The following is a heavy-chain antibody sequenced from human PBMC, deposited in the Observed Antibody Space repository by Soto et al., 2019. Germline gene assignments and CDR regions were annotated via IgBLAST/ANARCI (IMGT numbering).Heavy chain of an antibody. CDR3: ARALSYYYDSSGYSHFDY. D-gene: IGHD3-22*01. CDR1: GDSVSSNSAA. Sequence: SQTLSLTCAISGDSVSSNSAAWNWIRQSPSRGLEWLGRTYYRSKWYNDYAVSVKSRITINPDTSKNQFSLQLNSVTPEDTAVYYCARALSYYYDSSGYSHFDYWGQGTLVTVSS. CDR2: TYYRSKWYN. V-gene: IGHV6-1*01. J-gene: IGHJ4*02.